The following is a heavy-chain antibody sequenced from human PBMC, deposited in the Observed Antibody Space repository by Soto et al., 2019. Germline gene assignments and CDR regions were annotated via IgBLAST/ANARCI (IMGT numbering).Heavy chain of an antibody. D-gene: IGHD5-12*01. CDR2: LSWDGGTT. CDR3: ARVKKKYRTTSGVDFDS. V-gene: IGHV3-43*01. CDR1: GFTFDEHI. Sequence: EVMLEESGGAVVQPGGSLRLSCVVSGFTFDEHIMHWVRQAPGKGLEWISLLSWDGGTTYYAESVKGRFTISRDSGTNSLFLQMDSLRPEDAALYYCARVKKKYRTTSGVDFDSWGQGTLVTVSS. J-gene: IGHJ4*02.